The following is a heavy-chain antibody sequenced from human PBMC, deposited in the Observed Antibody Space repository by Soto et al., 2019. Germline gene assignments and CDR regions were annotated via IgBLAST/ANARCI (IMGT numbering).Heavy chain of an antibody. CDR3: ARPAVEYDSSGYYYGGNWFDP. J-gene: IGHJ5*02. CDR2: ISAYNGNT. CDR1: GYTFTSYG. D-gene: IGHD3-22*01. V-gene: IGHV1-18*01. Sequence: VASVKVSCKASGYTFTSYGISWVRQAPGQGLEWMGWISAYNGNTNYAQKLQGRVTMTTDTSTSTAYMELRSLRSDDTAVYYCARPAVEYDSSGYYYGGNWFDPWGQGTLVTVSS.